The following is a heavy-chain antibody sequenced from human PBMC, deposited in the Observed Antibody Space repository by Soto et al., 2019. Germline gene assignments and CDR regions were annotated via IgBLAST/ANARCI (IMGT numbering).Heavy chain of an antibody. CDR1: GDSISTYY. Sequence: SETLSLTCTVSGDSISTYYWTWIRQPPGKRLEWIGYIHYSGTTNYNPSLKSRVTLSVDTSKNQFSLKLTSVTAADTAVYYCARHGHSSSWSYLAVWGTGTTVTVSS. V-gene: IGHV4-59*08. D-gene: IGHD6-13*01. CDR2: IHYSGTT. CDR3: ARHGHSSSWSYLAV. J-gene: IGHJ6*03.